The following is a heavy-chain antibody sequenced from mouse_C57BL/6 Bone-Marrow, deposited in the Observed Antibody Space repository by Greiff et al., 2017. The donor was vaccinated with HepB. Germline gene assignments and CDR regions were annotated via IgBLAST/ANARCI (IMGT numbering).Heavy chain of an antibody. CDR2: IYPGSGST. CDR1: GYTFTSYW. Sequence: VQLQQPGAELVKPGASVKMSCKASGYTFTSYWITWVKQRPGQGLEWIGDIYPGSGSTNYNEKFKSKATLTVDTSSSTAYMQLSSLTSEDSAVYYWASSGTTVVAKDWYFDVWGTGTTVTSPQ. V-gene: IGHV1-55*01. CDR3: ASSGTTVVAKDWYFDV. J-gene: IGHJ1*03. D-gene: IGHD1-1*01.